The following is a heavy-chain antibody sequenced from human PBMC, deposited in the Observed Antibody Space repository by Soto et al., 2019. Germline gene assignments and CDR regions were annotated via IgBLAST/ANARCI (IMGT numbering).Heavy chain of an antibody. CDR2: ISSTGDTS. J-gene: IGHJ4*02. Sequence: GGSLRLSCVMSGFTFSSYAMSWVRQSPGKGLEWVSSISSTGDTSYNADSVKGRFSISRDNVKNTVYLQMDSLRAEDTAVYFCAKVRSAVVGAATNYWGQGTLVTVSS. CDR1: GFTFSSYA. D-gene: IGHD2-15*01. CDR3: AKVRSAVVGAATNY. V-gene: IGHV3-23*01.